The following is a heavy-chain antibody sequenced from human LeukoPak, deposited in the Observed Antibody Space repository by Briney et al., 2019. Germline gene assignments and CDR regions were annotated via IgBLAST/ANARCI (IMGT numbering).Heavy chain of an antibody. V-gene: IGHV1-18*01. Sequence: ASVKVSCKASDYTFTSYGISWVRQAPGQGLEWVGWISAYNGNTNYAQKFQGRVTMTTDTSTSTVYMELRSLRSDDTAVYYCARDRGRTVVTPSPFSSDYWGQGALVTVSS. J-gene: IGHJ4*02. CDR2: ISAYNGNT. D-gene: IGHD4-23*01. CDR1: DYTFTSYG. CDR3: ARDRGRTVVTPSPFSSDY.